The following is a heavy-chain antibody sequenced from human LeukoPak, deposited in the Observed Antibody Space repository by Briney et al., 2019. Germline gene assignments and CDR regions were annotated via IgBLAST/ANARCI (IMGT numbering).Heavy chain of an antibody. CDR3: ARVSESGNSDY. Sequence: GGSLRLSCAASGFSFTSYGMHWVRQAPAKGLERVAVIWYDGTNKYYADSVKGRFTISRDTSNNMLYLQMNSLRAEDTAVYYCARVSESGNSDYWGQGTLVTVSS. D-gene: IGHD4-23*01. J-gene: IGHJ4*02. V-gene: IGHV3-33*01. CDR2: IWYDGTNK. CDR1: GFSFTSYG.